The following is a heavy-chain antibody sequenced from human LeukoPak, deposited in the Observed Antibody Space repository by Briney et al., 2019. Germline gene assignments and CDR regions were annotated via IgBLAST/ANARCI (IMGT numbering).Heavy chain of an antibody. Sequence: ASVKVSCKASGYTFTGYYMHWVRQAPRQGLEWMGWINPNSGGTNYAQKFQGRVTMTRDTSISTAYMELSRLRSDDTAVYYCARDPPNYYDSSGYYADDYWGQGTLVTVSS. V-gene: IGHV1-2*02. CDR2: INPNSGGT. CDR3: ARDPPNYYDSSGYYADDY. CDR1: GYTFTGYY. D-gene: IGHD3-22*01. J-gene: IGHJ4*02.